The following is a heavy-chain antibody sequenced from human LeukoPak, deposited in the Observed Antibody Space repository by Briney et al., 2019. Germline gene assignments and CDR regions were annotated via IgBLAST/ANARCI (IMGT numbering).Heavy chain of an antibody. CDR3: SLARGYSYGGGS. D-gene: IGHD5-18*01. CDR1: GGSFSGYY. V-gene: IGHV4-34*01. CDR2: INHSGST. Sequence: PSETLSLTCAVYGGSFSGYYWSWIRQPPGKGLEWIGEINHSGSTNYNPSLKSRVTISVDTSKNQFSLQLSSVTAADTAVCYCSLARGYSYGGGSWGQGTMVTVSS. J-gene: IGHJ5*02.